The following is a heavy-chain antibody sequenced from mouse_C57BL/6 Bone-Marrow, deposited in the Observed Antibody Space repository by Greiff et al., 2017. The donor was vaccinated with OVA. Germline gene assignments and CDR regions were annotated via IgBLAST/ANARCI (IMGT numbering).Heavy chain of an antibody. J-gene: IGHJ2*01. CDR1: GYAFSSSW. Sequence: VQLQQSGPELVKPGASVKISCKASGYAFSSSWMNWVKQRPGKGLEWIGRIYPGDGDTNYNGKFKGKATLTADKSSSTAYMQLSSLTSEDSAVYFCARGGDSFFDYWGQGTTLTVSS. CDR3: ARGGDSFFDY. D-gene: IGHD3-3*01. V-gene: IGHV1-82*01. CDR2: IYPGDGDT.